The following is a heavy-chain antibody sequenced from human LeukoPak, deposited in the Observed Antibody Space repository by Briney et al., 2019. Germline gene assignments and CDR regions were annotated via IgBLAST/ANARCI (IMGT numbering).Heavy chain of an antibody. J-gene: IGHJ4*02. V-gene: IGHV1-2*02. CDR2: MNPNSGGT. Sequence: ASVKVSCKASGYTFTSYDINWVRQAAGQGLEWMGWMNPNSGGTNYAQKFQGRVTMTRDTSISTAYMELSRLRSDDTAVYYCERLAAAGLDYWGQGTLVTVSS. D-gene: IGHD6-13*01. CDR1: GYTFTSYD. CDR3: ERLAAAGLDY.